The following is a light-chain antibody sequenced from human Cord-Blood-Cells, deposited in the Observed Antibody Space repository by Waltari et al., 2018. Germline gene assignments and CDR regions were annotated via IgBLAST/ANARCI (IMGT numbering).Light chain of an antibody. V-gene: IGKV3-15*01. CDR2: GAS. J-gene: IGKJ1*01. CDR3: QQYNNWPET. Sequence: EIVMTQSPATLSVSPGERANLSCRASQSVSSNLAWYQQKPGQAPWLRIYGASTRATGIPARFSGSGSGTEFTLTISSLQSEDFAVYYCQQYNNWPETFGQGTKVEIK. CDR1: QSVSSN.